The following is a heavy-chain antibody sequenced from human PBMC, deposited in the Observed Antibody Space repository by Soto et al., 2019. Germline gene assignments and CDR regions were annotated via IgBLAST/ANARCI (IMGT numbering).Heavy chain of an antibody. CDR3: TKEGAFSGWFDS. CDR1: SGSINNYY. CDR2: IYYSGST. V-gene: IGHV4-59*01. Sequence: QVELQESGPGLVKPSETLSLTYTVSSGSINNYYWSWIRQPPGRGLEWIGYIYYSGSTAYNPSLKSRVTISLDTSKNQFSLKLTSVTAADTAVYYCTKEGAFSGWFDSWGPGTLVTVSS. D-gene: IGHD3-10*01. J-gene: IGHJ5*01.